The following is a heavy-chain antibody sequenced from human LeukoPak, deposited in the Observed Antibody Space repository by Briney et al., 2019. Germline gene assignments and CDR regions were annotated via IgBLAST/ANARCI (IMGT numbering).Heavy chain of an antibody. Sequence: GASVKVSCKASGXXFTGYYMHWVRQAPXXXXXXXXXINPNSGGTNYAQKFQGRVTMTRDTSISTAYMELSRLRSDDTAVYYCARVPFASSSSRNFDYWGQGTLVTVSS. J-gene: IGHJ4*02. CDR2: INPNSGGT. CDR1: GXXFTGYY. CDR3: ARVPFASSSSRNFDY. D-gene: IGHD6-6*01. V-gene: IGHV1-2*02.